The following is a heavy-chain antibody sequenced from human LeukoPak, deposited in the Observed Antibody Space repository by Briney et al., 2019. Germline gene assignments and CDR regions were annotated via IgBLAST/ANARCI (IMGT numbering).Heavy chain of an antibody. D-gene: IGHD3-22*01. CDR1: GFTFSSYA. CDR2: ISGSGGST. J-gene: IGHJ4*02. V-gene: IGHV3-23*01. CDR3: ARGESRIDSSGSMGYFDY. Sequence: SGGSLRLSCAASGFTFSSYAMSWVRQAPGKGLEWVSAISGSGGSTYYADSVKGRFTISRDNSKNTLYLQMNSLRAEDTAVYYCARGESRIDSSGSMGYFDYWGQGTLVTVSS.